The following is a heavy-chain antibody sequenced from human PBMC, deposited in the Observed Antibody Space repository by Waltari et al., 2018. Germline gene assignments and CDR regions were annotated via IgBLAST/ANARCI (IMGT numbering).Heavy chain of an antibody. J-gene: IGHJ4*02. V-gene: IGHV3-7*01. CDR3: TRGGDDSSWYWRN. Sequence: EVQLVESGGGLVQPGGSLRLSCAASGFAFSHQWMTWVRQAPGKGLEWVANINQDGSEKYSVESVKGRFTISRDNAKNSLYLQLNSLRADDTAVYYCTRGGDDSSWYWRNWGQGTLVTVSS. CDR2: INQDGSEK. D-gene: IGHD6-13*01. CDR1: GFAFSHQW.